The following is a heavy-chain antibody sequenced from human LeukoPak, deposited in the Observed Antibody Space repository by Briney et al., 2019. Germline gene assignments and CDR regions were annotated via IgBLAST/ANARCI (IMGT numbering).Heavy chain of an antibody. D-gene: IGHD6-6*01. CDR1: GFTCSSYA. Sequence: SXRLSCAASGFTCSSYAMSWVRQAPGXGLEWVSAISGSGGSTYYADSVKGRFTISRDNSKNTLYLQMNSLRAEDTAVYYCAKDSSSSLDYWGQGTLVTVSS. CDR2: ISGSGGST. CDR3: AKDSSSSLDY. V-gene: IGHV3-23*01. J-gene: IGHJ4*02.